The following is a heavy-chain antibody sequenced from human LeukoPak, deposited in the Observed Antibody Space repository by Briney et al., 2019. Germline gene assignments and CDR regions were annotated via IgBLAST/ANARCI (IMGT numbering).Heavy chain of an antibody. CDR1: GGSISSSSYY. D-gene: IGHD3-22*01. V-gene: IGHV4-39*07. J-gene: IGHJ4*02. CDR3: SRDATFRSQIQLWLQYYYDSSGFDY. CDR2: IYYSGST. Sequence: SETLSLTSTVSGGSISSSSYYWGWIRQPPGKGLEWIGSIYYSGSTYYNPSLKSRVTISVDTSKNQFSLKLSSVTAADAAVYYCSRDATFRSQIQLWLQYYYDSSGFDYWGQGTLVTVSS.